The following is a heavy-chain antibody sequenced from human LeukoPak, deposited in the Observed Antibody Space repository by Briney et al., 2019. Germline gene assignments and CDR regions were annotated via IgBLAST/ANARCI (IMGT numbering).Heavy chain of an antibody. CDR3: ARDSEVLRFLEWSYYFDY. J-gene: IGHJ4*02. CDR2: ISSSSSYI. D-gene: IGHD3-3*01. CDR1: GFTFSSYS. V-gene: IGHV3-21*01. Sequence: GGSLRLSCAASGFTFSSYSMNWVRQAPGKGLEWVSSISSSSSYIYYADSVKGRFTISRDNAKNSLYLQMSSLRAEDTAVYYCARDSEVLRFLEWSYYFDYWGQGTLVTVSS.